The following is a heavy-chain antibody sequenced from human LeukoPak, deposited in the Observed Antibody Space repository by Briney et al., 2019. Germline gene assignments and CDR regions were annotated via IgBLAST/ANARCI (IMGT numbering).Heavy chain of an antibody. D-gene: IGHD3-9*01. V-gene: IGHV3-74*01. CDR3: ARDRETYYDILTGYYTLGDAFDI. Sequence: GGSLRLSCAASAFTFSSYWMSWVRQAPGKGLVWVSRINRDGSSTSYADSVKGRFTISRDNAKNTLYLQMNSLRAEDTAVYYCARDRETYYDILTGYYTLGDAFDIWGQGTMVTVSS. CDR1: AFTFSSYW. CDR2: INRDGSST. J-gene: IGHJ3*02.